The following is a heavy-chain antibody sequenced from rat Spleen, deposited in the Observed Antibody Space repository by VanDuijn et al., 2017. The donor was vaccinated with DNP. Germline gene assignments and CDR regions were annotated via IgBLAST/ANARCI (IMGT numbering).Heavy chain of an antibody. Sequence: EVQLVETGGGLVQPGRSLKISCVASGFTFSSYWMYWIRQAPGKGLEWVASIKTDGGSTYYSDSVKGRFTISRDNAENTVYLQMNSLRSEDTAIYYCARAVYYSTHIYARYFDFWGPGTMVTVSS. D-gene: IGHD1-2*01. CDR2: IKTDGGST. J-gene: IGHJ1*01. CDR1: GFTFSSYW. CDR3: ARAVYYSTHIYARYFDF. V-gene: IGHV5-58*01.